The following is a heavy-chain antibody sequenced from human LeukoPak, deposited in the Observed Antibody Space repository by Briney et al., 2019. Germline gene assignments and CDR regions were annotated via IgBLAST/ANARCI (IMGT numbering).Heavy chain of an antibody. CDR2: IYYSGST. CDR3: ARDSDSSGGGWFDP. Sequence: PSETLSLTCTVSGGSISSGGYYWSWIRQHPGKGLEWIGYIYYSGSTYYNPSLKSRVTISVDTSKNQFSLKLSSVTAADTAVYYCARDSDSSGGGWFDPWGQGTLVTVSS. J-gene: IGHJ5*02. CDR1: GGSISSGGYY. V-gene: IGHV4-31*03. D-gene: IGHD3-22*01.